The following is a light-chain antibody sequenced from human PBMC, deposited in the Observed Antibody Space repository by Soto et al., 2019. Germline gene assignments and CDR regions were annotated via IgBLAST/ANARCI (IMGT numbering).Light chain of an antibody. CDR3: QHLNTYPFT. Sequence: DIQMTQSPSTLSASVGDRVTITCRASQSISSWLAWYQQKPGKAPKLLIYGASTLQSGVPSRFSGSGSGTDFTLTIRSMQPEEFATYYCQHLNTYPFTCGGGNKGAI. J-gene: IGKJ4*01. CDR1: QSISSW. V-gene: IGKV1-5*01. CDR2: GAS.